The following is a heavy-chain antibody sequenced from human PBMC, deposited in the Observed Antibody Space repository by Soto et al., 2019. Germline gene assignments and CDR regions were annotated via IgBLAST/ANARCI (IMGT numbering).Heavy chain of an antibody. Sequence: SATLALTCAVYGGSFSGYYWSWIRQPPGKGLEWIGEINHSGSTNYNPSLKSRVTISVDTSKNQFSLKLSSVTAADTAVYYCARGWVAARDFDYWGQGTLVTVSS. CDR3: ARGWVAARDFDY. D-gene: IGHD6-6*01. CDR2: INHSGST. J-gene: IGHJ4*02. CDR1: GGSFSGYY. V-gene: IGHV4-34*01.